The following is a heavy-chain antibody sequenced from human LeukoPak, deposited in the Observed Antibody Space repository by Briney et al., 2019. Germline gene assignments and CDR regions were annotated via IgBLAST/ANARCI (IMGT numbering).Heavy chain of an antibody. CDR1: GFIFSSYG. Sequence: GGSLRLSCAASGFIFSSYGMHWVRQAPGKGLEWVAFIRYDGSNTYYADSVKGRFTISRDNSKNTLYLQMNSLRSDDTAVYYCARDSFDNYYDSSGYYYYYYYYMDVWGKGTTVTVSS. D-gene: IGHD3-22*01. CDR3: ARDSFDNYYDSSGYYYYYYYYMDV. V-gene: IGHV3-30*02. J-gene: IGHJ6*03. CDR2: IRYDGSNT.